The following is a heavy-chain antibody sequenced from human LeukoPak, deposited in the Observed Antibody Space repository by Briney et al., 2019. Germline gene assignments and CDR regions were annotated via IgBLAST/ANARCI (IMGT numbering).Heavy chain of an antibody. Sequence: KSSETLSLTCGVSGGSFSGYYWTWIRQSPGKGLEWLGEIHYSGSTNYNPSLKSRVTISVDTSKNQFSLKLSSVTAADTAVYYCARAWFQLGRLGFDYWGQGTLVTVSS. D-gene: IGHD3-16*01. CDR2: IHYSGST. J-gene: IGHJ4*02. V-gene: IGHV4-34*01. CDR3: ARAWFQLGRLGFDY. CDR1: GGSFSGYY.